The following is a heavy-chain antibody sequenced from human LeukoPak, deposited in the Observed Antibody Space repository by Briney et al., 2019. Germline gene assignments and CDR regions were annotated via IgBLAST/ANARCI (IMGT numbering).Heavy chain of an antibody. Sequence: GRSLRLSCAASGFTFSSYGMHWVRQAPGKGLEWEAVIWYDGSNKYYADSVKGRFTISRDNSKNTLYLQMNSLRAEDTAVYYCARDRVEVLWFGELSEGYYFDYWGQGTLVTVSS. V-gene: IGHV3-33*01. D-gene: IGHD3-10*01. CDR1: GFTFSSYG. CDR2: IWYDGSNK. CDR3: ARDRVEVLWFGELSEGYYFDY. J-gene: IGHJ4*02.